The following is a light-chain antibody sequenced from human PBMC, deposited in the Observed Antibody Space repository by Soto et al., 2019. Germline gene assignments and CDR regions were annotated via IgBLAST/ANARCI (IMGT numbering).Light chain of an antibody. Sequence: NFMLTQPHSVSESPGKTVTISCTRSGGSIASNYVQWYQQRPGSAPTIVIYEDNQRPSGVPDRFSGSIDSSSNSASLTISGLKTEDEADYYCQSYDRSIHVVFGGGTKLTVL. V-gene: IGLV6-57*03. CDR3: QSYDRSIHVV. CDR2: EDN. CDR1: GGSIASNY. J-gene: IGLJ2*01.